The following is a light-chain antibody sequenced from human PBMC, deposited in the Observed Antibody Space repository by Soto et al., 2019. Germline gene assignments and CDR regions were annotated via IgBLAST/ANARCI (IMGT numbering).Light chain of an antibody. CDR3: HQYNSYPLT. CDR2: KAS. Sequence: DIQMTQSPSTLSASVGDRVTITCRASQSISSWLAWYQQKPGKAPKLLIYKASSLESGVPSRFSVSGSETEFTLTISSLQPDDFATYYCHQYNSYPLTFGGGTKVEIK. CDR1: QSISSW. J-gene: IGKJ4*01. V-gene: IGKV1-5*03.